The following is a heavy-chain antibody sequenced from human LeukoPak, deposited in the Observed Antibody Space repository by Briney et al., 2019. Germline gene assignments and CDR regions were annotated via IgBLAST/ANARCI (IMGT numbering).Heavy chain of an antibody. CDR3: ARDLGYCSSTSCYGIRYYYYYGMDV. Sequence: GASVKVSCKASGGTFSSYAISWVRQAPGQGLEWMGGIIPIFGTANYAQKFQGRVTITADESTSTAYMELSSLRSEDTAVYYCARDLGYCSSTSCYGIRYYYYYGMDVWGQGTTVIVSS. CDR1: GGTFSSYA. J-gene: IGHJ6*02. V-gene: IGHV1-69*13. CDR2: IIPIFGTA. D-gene: IGHD2-2*01.